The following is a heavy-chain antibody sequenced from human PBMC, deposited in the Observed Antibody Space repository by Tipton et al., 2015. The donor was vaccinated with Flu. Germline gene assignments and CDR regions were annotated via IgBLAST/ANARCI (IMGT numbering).Heavy chain of an antibody. J-gene: IGHJ4*02. CDR3: ARDPSLGMPDYFDS. D-gene: IGHD2-2*01. Sequence: LRLSCTVSGGSIGSYYWNWVRQPPGKGLEWMGYIYNSQYTKYNPSLKGRVTISMGTSKNQFSLHLESVTAADTAVYYCARDPSLGMPDYFDSWGQGILVTASS. V-gene: IGHV4-59*12. CDR2: IYNSQYT. CDR1: GGSIGSYY.